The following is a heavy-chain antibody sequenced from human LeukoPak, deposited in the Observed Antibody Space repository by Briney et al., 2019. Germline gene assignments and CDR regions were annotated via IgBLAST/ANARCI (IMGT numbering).Heavy chain of an antibody. V-gene: IGHV3-21*01. J-gene: IGHJ4*02. CDR2: ISSSSSYI. Sequence: GGSPRLSCAGSGFTFNNYSMNWVRQAPGKGLEWVSPISSSSSYIYYADSVKGRFTISRDNAKNSLSLQMNSLRAEDTAVYYCARGVFDYYDSSGYFDYWGQGTLVTVSS. CDR1: GFTFNNYS. D-gene: IGHD3-22*01. CDR3: ARGVFDYYDSSGYFDY.